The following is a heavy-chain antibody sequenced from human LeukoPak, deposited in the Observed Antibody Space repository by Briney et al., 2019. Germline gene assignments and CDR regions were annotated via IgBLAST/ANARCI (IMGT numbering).Heavy chain of an antibody. V-gene: IGHV3-7*01. CDR1: GFTFSSYW. CDR2: IKQDGSEK. D-gene: IGHD2-15*01. J-gene: IGHJ4*02. Sequence: GGSLRLSCAASGFTFSSYWMSWVRQAPGKGLEWVANIKQDGSEKYYVDSVKGRFTISRDNAKNSLYLQMNSLRAEDTAVYYCARSEDIVVVVAVHFDYWGQGTLVTVSS. CDR3: ARSEDIVVVVAVHFDY.